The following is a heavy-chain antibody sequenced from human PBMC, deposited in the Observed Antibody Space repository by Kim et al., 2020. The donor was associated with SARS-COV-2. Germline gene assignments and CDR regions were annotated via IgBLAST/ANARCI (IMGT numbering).Heavy chain of an antibody. CDR1: GGTFSSYA. V-gene: IGHV1-69*13. CDR2: IIPIFGTA. D-gene: IGHD1-26*01. Sequence: SVKVSCKASGGTFSSYAISWVRQAPGQGLEWMGGIIPIFGTANYAQKFQGRVTITADESTSTAYMELSSLRSEDTAVYYCARDGGSSSWSEIVGASAPLGYWGQGTLVTVSS. CDR3: ARDGGSSSWSEIVGASAPLGY. J-gene: IGHJ4*02.